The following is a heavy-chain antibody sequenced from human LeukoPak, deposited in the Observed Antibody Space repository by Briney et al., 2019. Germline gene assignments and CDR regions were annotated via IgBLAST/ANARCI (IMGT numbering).Heavy chain of an antibody. CDR3: ARGRYSSGWYSRLGNWFDP. D-gene: IGHD6-19*01. CDR2: MNPNSGNT. V-gene: IGHV1-8*01. CDR1: GYTFTSYD. Sequence: GASVKVSCKASGYTFTSYDINWVRQATGQGLEWMGWMNPNSGNTGYAQKFQGRVTMTRNTSISTAYMELSSLRSEDTAVYYCARGRYSSGWYSRLGNWFDPWGQGTLVTASS. J-gene: IGHJ5*02.